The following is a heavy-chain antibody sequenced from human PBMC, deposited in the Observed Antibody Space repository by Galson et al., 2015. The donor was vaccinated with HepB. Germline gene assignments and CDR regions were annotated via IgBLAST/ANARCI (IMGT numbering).Heavy chain of an antibody. Sequence: SLRLSCAASGFTFSSYWMHWVRQAPGKGLVWVSRINSDGSSTSYADSVKGRFTISRDNAKNTLYLQMNSLRAEDTAVYYCARADYGDYVDAVDIWGQGTMVTVSS. V-gene: IGHV3-74*01. CDR3: ARADYGDYVDAVDI. CDR1: GFTFSSYW. CDR2: INSDGSST. D-gene: IGHD4-17*01. J-gene: IGHJ3*02.